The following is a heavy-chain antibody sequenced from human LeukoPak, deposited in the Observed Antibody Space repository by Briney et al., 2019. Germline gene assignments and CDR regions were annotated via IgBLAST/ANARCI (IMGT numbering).Heavy chain of an antibody. CDR2: ISYDGSNK. V-gene: IGHV3-30-3*01. CDR1: GFTFSSYA. D-gene: IGHD6-13*01. CDR3: AREGIAAAVFDY. J-gene: IGHJ4*02. Sequence: PGGSLRLSCAASGFTFSSYAMHWVRQAPGKGLEWVAVISYDGSNKYYADSVKGRFTISRDNSKNTLYLQMNSLRAEDTAVYYCAREGIAAAVFDYWGQGTLVTVSS.